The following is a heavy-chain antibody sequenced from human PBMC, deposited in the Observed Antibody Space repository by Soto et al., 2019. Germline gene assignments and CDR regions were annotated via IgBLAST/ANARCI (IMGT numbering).Heavy chain of an antibody. V-gene: IGHV3-53*01. Sequence: EVQLVESGGGLIQPGGSLRLSCAASGFSVSNNYMSWVRQAPGKGLEWVSVIYSGGNTFQADSVKGRFTISRDNSKNTLYLQMNSLRAEDTAVYYCARWEQYYYHALDVWGQGTTVTVSS. D-gene: IGHD1-26*01. CDR3: ARWEQYYYHALDV. CDR1: GFSVSNNY. J-gene: IGHJ6*02. CDR2: IYSGGNT.